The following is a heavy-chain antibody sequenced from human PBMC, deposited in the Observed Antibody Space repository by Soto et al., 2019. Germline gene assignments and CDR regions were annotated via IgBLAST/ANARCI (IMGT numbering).Heavy chain of an antibody. CDR2: IYYSGST. V-gene: IGHV4-59*01. J-gene: IGHJ4*02. CDR1: GGSISSYY. CDR3: ARVGGDYGLGYFGY. Sequence: PSETLSLTCTVSGGSISSYYWSWIRQPPGKGLEWIGYIYYSGSTNYNPSLKSRVTISVDTSKNQFSLKLSSVTAADTAVYYCARVGGDYGLGYFGYWGQGTLVTVSS. D-gene: IGHD4-17*01.